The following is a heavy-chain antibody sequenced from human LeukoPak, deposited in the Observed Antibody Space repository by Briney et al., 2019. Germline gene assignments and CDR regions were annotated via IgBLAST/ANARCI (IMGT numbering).Heavy chain of an antibody. J-gene: IGHJ4*02. Sequence: SETLSLTCTVSGGSISSYYWSWIRHPPGKGLEWIGYIYYTGSTTNYNPSLKSRVTISVDTSKNQFSLNLSSVTAADTAVYYCARHLFVAATGIDHWGQGTLVTVSS. CDR2: IYYTGSTT. CDR3: ARHLFVAATGIDH. CDR1: GGSISSYY. V-gene: IGHV4-59*08. D-gene: IGHD6-19*01.